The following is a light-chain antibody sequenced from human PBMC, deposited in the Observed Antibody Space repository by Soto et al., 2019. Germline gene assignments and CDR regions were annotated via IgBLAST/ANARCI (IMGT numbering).Light chain of an antibody. CDR2: GAS. J-gene: IGKJ1*01. Sequence: EIVLTQSPGTLSLSPGERATLSCRASQSVSSSYLAWYQQNCGQAPRLLIYGASGRAPGIPDRFGGIGSGTDFTLTISRLEPEDFAVYYCQQYGNSRWTLGQGTKVEIK. CDR1: QSVSSSY. V-gene: IGKV3-20*01. CDR3: QQYGNSRWT.